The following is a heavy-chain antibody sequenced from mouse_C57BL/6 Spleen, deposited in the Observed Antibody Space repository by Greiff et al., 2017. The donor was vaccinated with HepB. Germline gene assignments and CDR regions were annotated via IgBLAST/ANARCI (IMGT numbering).Heavy chain of an antibody. CDR3: ARSKAQDHYYGSWFAY. CDR1: GYSFTDYN. Sequence: EVKLVESGPELVKPGASVKISCKASGYSFTDYNMNWVKQSNGKSLEWIGVINPNYGTTSYNQKFKGKATLTVDQSSSTAYMQLNSLTSEDSAFYYCARSKAQDHYYGSWFAYWGQGTLVTVSA. D-gene: IGHD1-2*01. V-gene: IGHV1-39*01. J-gene: IGHJ3*01. CDR2: INPNYGTT.